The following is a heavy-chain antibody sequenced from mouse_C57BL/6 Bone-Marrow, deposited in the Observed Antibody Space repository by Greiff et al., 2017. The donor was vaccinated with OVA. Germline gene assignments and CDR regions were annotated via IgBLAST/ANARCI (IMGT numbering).Heavy chain of an antibody. CDR1: GYTFTSYW. Sequence: VQLQQPGAELVKPGASVKLSCKASGYTFTSYWMHWVKQRPGQGLEWIGMIHPNSGSTNYNEKLKSKATLTVDKSSSTAYMLLSSLTSEDSAVYYCAIRYYGSSYFAYWGQGTLVTVSA. D-gene: IGHD1-1*01. CDR2: IHPNSGST. J-gene: IGHJ3*01. V-gene: IGHV1-64*01. CDR3: AIRYYGSSYFAY.